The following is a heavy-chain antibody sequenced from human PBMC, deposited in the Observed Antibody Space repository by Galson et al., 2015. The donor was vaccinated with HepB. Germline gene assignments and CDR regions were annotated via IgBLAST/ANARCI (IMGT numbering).Heavy chain of an antibody. Sequence: SVKVSCKASGYIFTSNGISWVRQAPGQGLEWMGWISGYNGDVDYAQKFQGRVTMTTDTSTSTAYMELRSLRYDDTAVYYCVRGPAGYDTSGYFDFWGQGTLVTVSS. CDR3: VRGPAGYDTSGYFDF. J-gene: IGHJ4*02. D-gene: IGHD3-22*01. CDR2: ISGYNGDV. V-gene: IGHV1-18*01. CDR1: GYIFTSNG.